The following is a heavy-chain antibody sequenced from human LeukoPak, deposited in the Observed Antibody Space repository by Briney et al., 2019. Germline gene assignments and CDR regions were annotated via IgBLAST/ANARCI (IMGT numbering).Heavy chain of an antibody. CDR2: IKHDGSEK. CDR3: VRGEMDY. Sequence: SGGSLRLSCAASGFTFSCCWMSWVRQAPGKGLEWVASIKHDGSEKFYVGSVKGRFTISRDDTKISLYLQMNSLRAEDTAVYYCVRGEMDYWGQGTLVTVSS. CDR1: GFTFSCCW. V-gene: IGHV3-7*01. J-gene: IGHJ4*02. D-gene: IGHD3-10*01.